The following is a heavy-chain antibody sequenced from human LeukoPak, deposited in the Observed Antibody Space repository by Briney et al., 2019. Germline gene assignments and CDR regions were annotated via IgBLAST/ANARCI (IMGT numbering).Heavy chain of an antibody. CDR1: GFTFSSYW. Sequence: PGGSLRLSCVASGFTFSSYWMHWVRQDPRKGLVWVSRINGDGRNINYADSVRGRFTISRDNAKKSLYLEMNSLRAEDTAVYYCARDRLGAEYDYWGQGTLVSVSS. CDR2: INGDGRNI. J-gene: IGHJ4*02. CDR3: ARDRLGAEYDY. V-gene: IGHV3-74*01. D-gene: IGHD3-16*01.